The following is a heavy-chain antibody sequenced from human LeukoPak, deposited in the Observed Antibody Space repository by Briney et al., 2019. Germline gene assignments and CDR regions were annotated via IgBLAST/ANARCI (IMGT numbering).Heavy chain of an antibody. J-gene: IGHJ2*01. Sequence: SQTLSLTCAVSGVPISSGGYSWSWLRQPPGQGLEWLGDIYHTGSTDYNPSLKSRLTISLDGSKNQSSLEVTSVTAADTAVYYCARAVSIVGLYYFDLWGRGTLVTVSS. CDR2: IYHTGST. D-gene: IGHD3-3*01. CDR3: ARAVSIVGLYYFDL. CDR1: GVPISSGGYS. V-gene: IGHV4-30-2*01.